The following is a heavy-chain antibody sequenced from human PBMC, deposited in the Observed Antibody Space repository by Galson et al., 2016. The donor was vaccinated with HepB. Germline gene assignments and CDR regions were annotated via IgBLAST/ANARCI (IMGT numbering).Heavy chain of an antibody. J-gene: IGHJ4*02. CDR2: TYYRSKWYY. D-gene: IGHD2/OR15-2a*01. CDR3: ARDQASWDAQNTGNYDY. CDR1: GDSVSSITAA. V-gene: IGHV6-1*01. Sequence: CAISGDSVSSITAAWNWIRQSPSRGLEWLGRTYYRSKWYYDYAVSVKSRMTINPDTSKNQLSLHLKSVTPEDTAVYYCARDQASWDAQNTGNYDYWGQGTLVTVSS.